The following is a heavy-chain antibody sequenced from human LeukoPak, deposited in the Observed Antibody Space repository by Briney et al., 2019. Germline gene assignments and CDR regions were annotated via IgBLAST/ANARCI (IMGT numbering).Heavy chain of an antibody. Sequence: GGSLRLSCAASGFTFDDYGMSWVRQAPGKGLEWVSGINWNGGSTGYADSVKGRFTISRDNSKNSLYLQMNSLRAEDTALYYCAKGLYYYGSGSEGAFDIWGQGTMVTVSS. CDR1: GFTFDDYG. D-gene: IGHD3-10*01. V-gene: IGHV3-20*04. CDR2: INWNGGST. CDR3: AKGLYYYGSGSEGAFDI. J-gene: IGHJ3*02.